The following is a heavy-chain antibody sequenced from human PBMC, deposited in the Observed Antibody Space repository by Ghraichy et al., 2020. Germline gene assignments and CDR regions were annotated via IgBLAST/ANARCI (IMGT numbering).Heavy chain of an antibody. CDR1: GVSISSGAYY. J-gene: IGHJ6*02. CDR2: IYYSGST. Sequence: SLNISCTVSGVSISSGAYYWTWIRQHPGKGLEWIGYIYYSGSTYYNPSLKSPVTISIDTSKNQFSLKLSSVTAADTAVYYCARDLSFLSRPHHGMDVWGQGTTVTVSS. CDR3: ARDLSFLSRPHHGMDV. D-gene: IGHD3-16*02. V-gene: IGHV4-31*01.